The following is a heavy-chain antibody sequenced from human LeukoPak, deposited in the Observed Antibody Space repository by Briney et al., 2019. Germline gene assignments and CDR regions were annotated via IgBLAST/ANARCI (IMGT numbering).Heavy chain of an antibody. D-gene: IGHD3-22*01. V-gene: IGHV1-3*01. CDR2: INAGNGNT. CDR3: ARDRGTYYYESSGYLY. CDR1: GYTFTSYA. J-gene: IGHJ4*02. Sequence: ASVKVSCKASGYTFTSYAMHWVRQAPGQRLEWMGWINAGNGNTKYSQKFQDRVTITRDTSASTAYMELSSLRSEDTAVYYCARDRGTYYYESSGYLYWGQGTLVTVSS.